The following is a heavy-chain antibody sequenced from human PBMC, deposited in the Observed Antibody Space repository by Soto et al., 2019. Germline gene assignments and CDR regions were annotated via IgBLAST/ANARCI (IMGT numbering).Heavy chain of an antibody. V-gene: IGHV4-31*03. Sequence: SETLSLTCTVSGGSISSGGYYWSWIRQHPGKGLEWIGYIYYSGSTYYNPSLKSRVTISVDTSKNQFSLKLSSVTAADTAVYYCARDYDSSGTTLGYWGQGTLVTVSS. CDR3: ARDYDSSGTTLGY. CDR1: GGSISSGGYY. J-gene: IGHJ4*02. D-gene: IGHD3-22*01. CDR2: IYYSGST.